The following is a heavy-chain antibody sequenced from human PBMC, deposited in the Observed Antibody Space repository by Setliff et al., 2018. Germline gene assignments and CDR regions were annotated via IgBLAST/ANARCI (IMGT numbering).Heavy chain of an antibody. J-gene: IGHJ6*03. V-gene: IGHV1-69*05. CDR3: VREGVDTRSSTDYRYYMDV. Sequence: GSSVNVSCKPSRYTFSRYGISWVRQAPGQGLEWMGGTIHMFGSTSYEQKFQGRVTINTDESTTTAYMELSSLGSEDTAVYYCVREGVDTRSSTDYRYYMDVWGKGTTVTVSS. CDR2: TIHMFGST. D-gene: IGHD5-18*01. CDR1: RYTFSRYG.